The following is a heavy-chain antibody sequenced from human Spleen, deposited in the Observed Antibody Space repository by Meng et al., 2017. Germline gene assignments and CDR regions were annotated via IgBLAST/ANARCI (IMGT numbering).Heavy chain of an antibody. V-gene: IGHV4-34*01. CDR1: GGSFSDYY. CDR3: ARGPTTMAHDFDY. J-gene: IGHJ4*02. D-gene: IGHD4-11*01. Sequence: HQTWGEGLLKPSEPLSLTCVVSGGSFSDYYWSWIRQPPGKGLEWIGEINHSGSTNYNPSLESRATISVDTSQNNLSLKLSSVTAADSAVYYCARGPTTMAHDFDYWGQGTLVTVSS. CDR2: INHSGST.